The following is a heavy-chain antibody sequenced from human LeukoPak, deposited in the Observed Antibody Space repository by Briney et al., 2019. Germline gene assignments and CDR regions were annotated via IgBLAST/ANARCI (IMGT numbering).Heavy chain of an antibody. CDR2: IKQDGSEK. CDR3: ARDNPPSWSGAATYFDY. D-gene: IGHD3-3*01. Sequence: GGSLRLSCAASGFTFSSYAMHWVRQAPGKGLEWVANIKQDGSEKYYVDSVKGRFTISRDNAKNSLYLQMNSLRAEDTAVYYCARDNPPSWSGAATYFDYWGQGTLVTVSS. J-gene: IGHJ4*02. CDR1: GFTFSSYA. V-gene: IGHV3-7*01.